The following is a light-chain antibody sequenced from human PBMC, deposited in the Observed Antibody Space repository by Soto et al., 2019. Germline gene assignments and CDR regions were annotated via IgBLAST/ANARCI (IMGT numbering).Light chain of an antibody. Sequence: DIQMTQSPSSLSASVGDRVTITCQASQDIRNYLNWYQQKPGKAPKLLIYAASTLQSRVPSRFSGSGSGTDFTLTISCLQSEDFATYCCQQYYSYPITFVQGTRLEIK. CDR1: QDIRNY. J-gene: IGKJ5*01. V-gene: IGKV1-16*01. CDR2: AAS. CDR3: QQYYSYPIT.